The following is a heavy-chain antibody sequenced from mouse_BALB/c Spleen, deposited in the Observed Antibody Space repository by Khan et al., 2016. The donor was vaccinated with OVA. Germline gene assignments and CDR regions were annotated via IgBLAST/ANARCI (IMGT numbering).Heavy chain of an antibody. V-gene: IGHV1S137*01. CDR1: GYTFTDYA. CDR2: ISTHYGDA. Sequence: QVQLKESGAELVRPGVSVKISCKGSGYTFTDYAMHWVKQSHAKSLEWIGVISTHYGDASYNQKFKGKATMTVDKSSSTAYMELARMTAEDSAIYYCARGSSKYRFAYWGQGTLVTVSA. D-gene: IGHD1-1*01. J-gene: IGHJ3*01. CDR3: ARGSSKYRFAY.